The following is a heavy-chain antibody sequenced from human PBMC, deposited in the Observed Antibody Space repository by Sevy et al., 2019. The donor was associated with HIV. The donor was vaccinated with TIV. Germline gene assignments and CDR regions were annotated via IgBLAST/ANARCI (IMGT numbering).Heavy chain of an antibody. V-gene: IGHV3-23*01. CDR1: GFTFSSYA. Sequence: GGSLRLSCAASGFTFSSYAMSWVRQAPGKGLEWVSAISGSGGSTYYADSVKGRFTISRDNSKNPLYLQMNSLRAEDTALYYCAKRATTKYYYDSSGYYLAHYFDYWGQGTLVTVSS. D-gene: IGHD3-22*01. J-gene: IGHJ4*02. CDR2: ISGSGGST. CDR3: AKRATTKYYYDSSGYYLAHYFDY.